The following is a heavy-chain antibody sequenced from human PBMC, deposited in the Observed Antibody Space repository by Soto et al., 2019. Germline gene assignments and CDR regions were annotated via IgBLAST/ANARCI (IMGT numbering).Heavy chain of an antibody. D-gene: IGHD3-22*01. CDR3: ARGRVVVTTEFDY. CDR2: IYYSGST. J-gene: IGHJ4*02. V-gene: IGHV4-59*01. Sequence: SETLSLTCTVSGGSISSYYWSWIRQPPGKGLEWIGYIYYSGSTNYNPSLKSRVTISVDTSKNQFSLKLSSVTAADTAVHYCARGRVVVTTEFDYWGQGTLVTVSS. CDR1: GGSISSYY.